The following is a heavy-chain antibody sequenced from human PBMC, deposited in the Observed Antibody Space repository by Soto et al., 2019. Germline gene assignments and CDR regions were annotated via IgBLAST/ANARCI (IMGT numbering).Heavy chain of an antibody. J-gene: IGHJ4*02. CDR1: GFTFSSYA. V-gene: IGHV3-23*01. Sequence: GGSLRLSCAASGFTFSSYAMSWVRQAPGKGLEWVSAISGSGGSTYYADSVKGRFTISRDNSKNTLYLQMNSLRAEDTAVYYCAKGVPYDFWSGYYPTTKTYYFDYWGQGTLVTVSS. CDR3: AKGVPYDFWSGYYPTTKTYYFDY. D-gene: IGHD3-3*01. CDR2: ISGSGGST.